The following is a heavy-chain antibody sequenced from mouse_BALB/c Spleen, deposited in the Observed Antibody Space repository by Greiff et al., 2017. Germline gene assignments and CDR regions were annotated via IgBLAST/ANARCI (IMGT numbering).Heavy chain of an antibody. CDR1: GYTFTSYW. D-gene: IGHD2-2*01. CDR2: IYPGNSDT. Sequence: EVQLQQSGTVLARPGASVKMSCKASGYTFTSYWMHWVKQRPGQGLEWIGAIYPGNSDTSYNQKFKGKAKLTAVTSTSTAYMELSSLTNEDSAVYYCTKGYGYGDAMDYWGQGTSVTVSS. CDR3: TKGYGYGDAMDY. J-gene: IGHJ4*01. V-gene: IGHV1-5*01.